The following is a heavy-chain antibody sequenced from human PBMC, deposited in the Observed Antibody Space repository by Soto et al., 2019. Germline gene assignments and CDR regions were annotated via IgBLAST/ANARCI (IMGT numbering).Heavy chain of an antibody. V-gene: IGHV3-23*01. Sequence: GGSLRLSCAASGFTFSSYAMSWVRQAPGKGLEWVSAISGSGGSTYYADSVKGRFTISRDNSKNTLYLQMNSLRAEDTAVYYCAKGHVGYLGHQSRHYFDYWGQGTLVTVSS. CDR2: ISGSGGST. D-gene: IGHD2-2*03. CDR3: AKGHVGYLGHQSRHYFDY. J-gene: IGHJ4*02. CDR1: GFTFSSYA.